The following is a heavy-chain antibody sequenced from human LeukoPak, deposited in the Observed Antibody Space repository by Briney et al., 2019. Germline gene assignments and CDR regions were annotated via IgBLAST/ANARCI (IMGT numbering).Heavy chain of an antibody. CDR1: GGSISSYY. CDR2: IYTSGST. Sequence: TSETLSLTCTVSGGSISSYYWSWIRQPPGKGLEWIGYIYTSGSTNYNPSLKSRVTISVGTSKNQFSLKLSSVTAADTAVYYCARHAAWGRSQADYSMRWFDPWGQGTLVTVSS. V-gene: IGHV4-4*09. D-gene: IGHD4-11*01. CDR3: ARHAAWGRSQADYSMRWFDP. J-gene: IGHJ5*02.